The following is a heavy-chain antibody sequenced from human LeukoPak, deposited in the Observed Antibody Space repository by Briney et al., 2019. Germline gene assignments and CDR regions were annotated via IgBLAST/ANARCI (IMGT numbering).Heavy chain of an antibody. J-gene: IGHJ4*02. CDR1: GFTFSSYS. CDR2: ISSSGSHI. Sequence: PGGSLRLSCAASGFTFSSYSMNWVRQAPGKGLEWVSSISSSGSHIYYTDSVKGRFTISRDNAKNSLYLQMNSLRVEDTAVYYCAREARPSRDYGDYVDLIVWGRGTLVTVSS. D-gene: IGHD4-17*01. CDR3: AREARPSRDYGDYVDLIV. V-gene: IGHV3-21*01.